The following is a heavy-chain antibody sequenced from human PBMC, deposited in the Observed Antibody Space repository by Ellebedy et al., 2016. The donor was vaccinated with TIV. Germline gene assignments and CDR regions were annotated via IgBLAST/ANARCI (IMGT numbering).Heavy chain of an antibody. J-gene: IGHJ4*02. CDR1: GGSISSGAFY. D-gene: IGHD3-10*01. CDR3: ARDEGGSGSLSY. CDR2: IYYSGST. Sequence: MPSETLSLTCTVSGGSISSGAFYWTWIRQQPGKGLEWIGNIYYSGSTYYRPSLKSRITISLDTYKNQFSLMLSSVTAADKAVYYCARDEGGSGSLSYWGQGTLVTVSS. V-gene: IGHV4-31*03.